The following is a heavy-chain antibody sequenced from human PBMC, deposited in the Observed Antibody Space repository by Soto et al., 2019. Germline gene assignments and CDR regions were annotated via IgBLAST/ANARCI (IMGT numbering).Heavy chain of an antibody. V-gene: IGHV5-51*01. CDR3: ARTRSFTLGFYYDGMDV. J-gene: IGHJ6*02. CDR1: GYSFASCW. D-gene: IGHD6-6*01. CDR2: IYPGDSDT. Sequence: GESLKISCQGSGYSFASCWIGWVRQMSGKDLEWMGIIYPGDSDTRYSPSFQGQVTISADKSLRTAYLQWTSLKASDTALYYCARTRSFTLGFYYDGMDVWGQGTTVTVSS.